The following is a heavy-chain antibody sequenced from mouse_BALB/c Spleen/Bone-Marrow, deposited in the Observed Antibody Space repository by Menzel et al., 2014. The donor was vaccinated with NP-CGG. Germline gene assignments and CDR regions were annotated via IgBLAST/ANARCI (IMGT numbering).Heavy chain of an antibody. CDR2: ISSGGNYT. J-gene: IGHJ4*01. D-gene: IGHD1-1*01. CDR1: GFTFSSYA. V-gene: IGHV5-9-4*01. CDR3: VRAYGSSYAMDY. Sequence: EVKVVESGGGLVKPGGSLKLSCAASGFTFSSYAMSWVRQSPEKRLEWVAEISSGGNYTYYPDTVTGRFTISRDNAKNILYLEMSSLRSDDTAMYNCVRAYGSSYAMDYWGQGTSVTVSS.